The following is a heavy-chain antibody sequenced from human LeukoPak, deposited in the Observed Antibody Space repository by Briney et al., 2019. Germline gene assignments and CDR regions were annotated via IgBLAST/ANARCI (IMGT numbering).Heavy chain of an antibody. D-gene: IGHD2-2*01. CDR1: GYTFTSYY. Sequence: ASVKVSCKASGYTFTSYYMHWVRQAPGQGLEWMGIINPSGGSTSYAQKFQGRVTMTRDMSTSTVYMELSSLRSEDTAVYYCARYGIRGSTDEYQMLPFDYWGQGTLVTVSS. CDR3: ARYGIRGSTDEYQMLPFDY. CDR2: INPSGGST. V-gene: IGHV1-46*01. J-gene: IGHJ4*02.